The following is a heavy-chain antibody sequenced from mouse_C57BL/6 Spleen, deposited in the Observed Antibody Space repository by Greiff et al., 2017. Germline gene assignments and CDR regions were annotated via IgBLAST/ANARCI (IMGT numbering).Heavy chain of an antibody. CDR2: ISYDGSN. CDR3: ASGGIYYGYDSYAMDY. D-gene: IGHD2-2*01. Sequence: DVQLVESGPGLVKPSQSLSLTCSVTGYSITSGYYWNWIRQFPGNKLEWMGYISYDGSNNYNPSLKNRISITRDTSKNQFFLKLNSVTTEDTATYYCASGGIYYGYDSYAMDYWGQGTSVTVSS. V-gene: IGHV3-6*01. CDR1: GYSITSGYY. J-gene: IGHJ4*01.